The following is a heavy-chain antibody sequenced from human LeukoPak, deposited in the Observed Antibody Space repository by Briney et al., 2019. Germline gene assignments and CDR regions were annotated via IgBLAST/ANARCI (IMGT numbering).Heavy chain of an antibody. CDR1: GFTVSSNY. CDR2: IYSGGST. J-gene: IGHJ4*02. CDR3: AGDHDGSGFDY. V-gene: IGHV3-53*01. D-gene: IGHD3-10*01. Sequence: GGSLRLSCAASGFTVSSNYMTWVRQAPGKGLEWVSVIYSGGSTYYADSVKGRFTISRDNSKNTLYLQMNSLRAEDTAVYYCAGDHDGSGFDYWGQGTLVTVSS.